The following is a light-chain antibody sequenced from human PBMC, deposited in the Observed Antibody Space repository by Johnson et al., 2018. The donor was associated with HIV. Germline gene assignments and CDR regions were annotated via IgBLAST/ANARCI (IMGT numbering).Light chain of an antibody. CDR2: DNN. V-gene: IGLV1-51*01. CDR1: SSDMGNYA. CDR3: GTWDNSMNVYV. J-gene: IGLJ1*01. Sequence: QPVLTQPPSVSAAPGQKVTISCSGTSSDMGNYAVSWYQQLPGTAPKLLISDNNKRPSGIPDRFSGSKSGATATLDITGLQTGDEADYYCGTWDNSMNVYVFGTGTKVAV.